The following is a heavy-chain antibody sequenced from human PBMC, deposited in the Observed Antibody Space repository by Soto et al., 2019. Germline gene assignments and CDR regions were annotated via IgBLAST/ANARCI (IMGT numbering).Heavy chain of an antibody. D-gene: IGHD2-2*01. Sequence: SETLSLTCAVSGGSISSSNWWSWVRQPPGKGLEWIGEIYHSGSTNYNPSLKSRVTISVDKSKNQFSLKLSSVTAADTAVYYCARKSPYCSSTSCWFDPWGQGTLVTVSS. CDR3: ARKSPYCSSTSCWFDP. CDR2: IYHSGST. J-gene: IGHJ5*02. V-gene: IGHV4-4*02. CDR1: GGSISSSNW.